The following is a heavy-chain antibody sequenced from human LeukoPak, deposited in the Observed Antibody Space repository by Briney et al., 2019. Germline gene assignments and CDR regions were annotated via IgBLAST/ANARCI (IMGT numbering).Heavy chain of an antibody. CDR2: IYTTGKT. CDR3: ARHGYTASHYFLDY. D-gene: IGHD3-16*01. Sequence: SETLSLTCTVSSGPMNSYYWGWVRQPAGRGLEWIGRIYTTGKTDYDPSLKSRLTVSVDTSKRQFSLNLRSVSAADTAIYYCARHGYTASHYFLDYWSQGTLVTVSS. CDR1: SGPMNSYY. V-gene: IGHV4-4*07. J-gene: IGHJ4*02.